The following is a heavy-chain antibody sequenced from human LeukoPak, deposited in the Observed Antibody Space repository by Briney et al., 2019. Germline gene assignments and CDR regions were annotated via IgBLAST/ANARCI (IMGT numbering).Heavy chain of an antibody. CDR1: GGSISSGDYY. CDR2: IYYSGST. J-gene: IGHJ5*02. V-gene: IGHV4-30-4*08. D-gene: IGHD3-3*01. CDR3: ASHDFWGNWFDP. Sequence: SSQTLSLTCTVSGGSISSGDYYWSWIRQPPGKGLEWIGYIYYSGSTYYNPSLKSRVTISVDTSKNQFSLKLSSVTAADTAVYYCASHDFWGNWFDPWGQGTLVTVSS.